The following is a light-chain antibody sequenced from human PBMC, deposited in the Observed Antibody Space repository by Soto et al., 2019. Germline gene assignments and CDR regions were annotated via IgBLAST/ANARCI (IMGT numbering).Light chain of an antibody. CDR1: SNDVGGYSY. Sequence: QSALTQPRSVSGSPGQSVTISCTGTSNDVGGYSYVSWYQQDPGKAPKLMIYNVNKRPSGVPDRFSGSKSANTASLTISGLQAEDEADYYCSSYAGSYTWVFGGGTKVTVL. CDR2: NVN. CDR3: SSYAGSYTWV. V-gene: IGLV2-11*01. J-gene: IGLJ3*02.